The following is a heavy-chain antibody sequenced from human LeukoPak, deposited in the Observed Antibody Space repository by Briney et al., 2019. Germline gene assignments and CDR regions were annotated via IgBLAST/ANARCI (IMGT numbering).Heavy chain of an antibody. CDR2: ISSSSSYI. J-gene: IGHJ3*02. D-gene: IGHD3-10*01. CDR1: GFTFSSYS. Sequence: GGSLRLSCAASGFTFSSYSMNWVRQAPGKGLEWVSSISSSSSYIYYADSVKGRFTISRDNAKNSLYLQTNSLRAEDTAVYYCARDKGKGDAFDIWGQGTMVTVSS. CDR3: ARDKGKGDAFDI. V-gene: IGHV3-21*01.